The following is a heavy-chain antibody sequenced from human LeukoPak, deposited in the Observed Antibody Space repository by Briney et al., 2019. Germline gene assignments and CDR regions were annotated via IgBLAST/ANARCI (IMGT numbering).Heavy chain of an antibody. CDR3: ARDIRYSSSSALYYYYGMDV. CDR1: GFTVSSNY. CDR2: IYSGGST. J-gene: IGHJ6*02. V-gene: IGHV3-53*01. D-gene: IGHD6-13*01. Sequence: GGSLRLSCAASGFTVSSNYMSWVRQAPGKGLEWVSVIYSGGSTYYADSVKGRFTTSRDNSKNTLYLQMNSLRAEDTAVYYCARDIRYSSSSALYYYYGMDVWGQGTTVTVSS.